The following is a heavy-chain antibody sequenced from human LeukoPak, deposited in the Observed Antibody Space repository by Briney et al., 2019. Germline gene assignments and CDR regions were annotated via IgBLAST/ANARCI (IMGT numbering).Heavy chain of an antibody. Sequence: PSQTLSLTCTVSGGSISSGDYYWSWTRQHPEKGLEWIGYIYYTGNTYYNPSLRSRLIISVDTSKNQFSLKLSSVTAADTAVYYCARMSINTMFDFWGQGTLVTVSS. CDR2: IYYTGNT. CDR1: GGSISSGDYY. D-gene: IGHD3-10*01. J-gene: IGHJ4*02. V-gene: IGHV4-31*03. CDR3: ARMSINTMFDF.